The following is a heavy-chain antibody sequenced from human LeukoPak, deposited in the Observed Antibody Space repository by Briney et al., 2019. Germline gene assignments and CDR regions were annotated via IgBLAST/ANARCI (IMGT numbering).Heavy chain of an antibody. D-gene: IGHD2-15*01. J-gene: IGHJ4*02. CDR3: VRGLLEYIVVVVAGGFDY. Sequence: ASVKVSCKASGYTFTGYYMHGGRQAPGQGLEWMGWINPNSGGTNYAQKFQGRGTMTTATSTSTSYMELRRLRSEDTAMCYCVRGLLEYIVVVVAGGFDYWGQGTLVSVSS. CDR2: INPNSGGT. V-gene: IGHV1-2*02. CDR1: GYTFTGYY.